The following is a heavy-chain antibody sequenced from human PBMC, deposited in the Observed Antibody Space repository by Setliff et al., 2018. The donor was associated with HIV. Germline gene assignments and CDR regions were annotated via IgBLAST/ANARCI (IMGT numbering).Heavy chain of an antibody. J-gene: IGHJ3*02. Sequence: GGSLRLSCAASGFTFNSYSMNWVRQAPGKGLEWVSSISTGSSYIYYADSVKGRFTISRDNAKNSLYLQMNSLRPEDTAVYYCARGAVGGAFDIWGQGTMVTVSS. V-gene: IGHV3-21*01. CDR2: ISTGSSYI. D-gene: IGHD3-16*01. CDR3: ARGAVGGAFDI. CDR1: GFTFNSYS.